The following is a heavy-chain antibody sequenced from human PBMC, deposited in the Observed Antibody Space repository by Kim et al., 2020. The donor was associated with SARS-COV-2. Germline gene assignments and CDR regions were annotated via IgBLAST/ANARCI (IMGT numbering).Heavy chain of an antibody. V-gene: IGHV1-46*01. Sequence: ASVKVSCKASGYTFTSYYMHWVRQAPGQGLEWMGIINPSGGSTSYAQKFQGRVTMTRDTSTSTVYMELSSLRSEDTAVYYCAREGSYYDSSGYLDYWGQGTLVTVSS. CDR3: AREGSYYDSSGYLDY. J-gene: IGHJ4*02. CDR1: GYTFTSYY. D-gene: IGHD3-22*01. CDR2: INPSGGST.